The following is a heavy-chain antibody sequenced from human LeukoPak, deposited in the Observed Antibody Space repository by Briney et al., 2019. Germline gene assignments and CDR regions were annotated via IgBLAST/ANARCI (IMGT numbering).Heavy chain of an antibody. CDR3: ARGPRITIFGVVTRSFDY. Sequence: SETLSLTCAVYGGSFSGFYWSWIRQPPGKGLEWIGEINHSGSTNYNSSLKSRVTISVDTSKNQFSLKLSSVTAADTAVYYCARGPRITIFGVVTRSFDYWGQGTLVTVSS. J-gene: IGHJ4*02. V-gene: IGHV4-34*01. D-gene: IGHD3-3*01. CDR2: INHSGST. CDR1: GGSFSGFY.